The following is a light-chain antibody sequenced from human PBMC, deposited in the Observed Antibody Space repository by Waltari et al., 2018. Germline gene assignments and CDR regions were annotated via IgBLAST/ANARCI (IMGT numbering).Light chain of an antibody. CDR1: QSVGTS. CDR2: GVS. V-gene: IGKV3-11*01. Sequence: EIVLTQSPGTLSLSPGESATLSCTASQSVGTSVTWYQQKPVQAPRLLLFGVSNRATAIPDRFSGSGSGTDFTLTISSLEPEDFAVYYCHQRSSWPRTFGQGTKLELK. J-gene: IGKJ1*01. CDR3: HQRSSWPRT.